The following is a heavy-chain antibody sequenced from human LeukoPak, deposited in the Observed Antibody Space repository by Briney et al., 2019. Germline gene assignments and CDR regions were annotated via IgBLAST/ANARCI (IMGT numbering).Heavy chain of an antibody. J-gene: IGHJ6*03. CDR1: GGSISSYY. CDR2: IYYSGST. V-gene: IGHV4-59*01. Sequence: SETLSLTCTVSGGSISSYYWSWIRRPPGKGLEWIGYIYYSGSTNHNPSLKSRVTISVDTSKNQFSLKLSSVTAADTAVYYCAGHYYDSSGYFLHYYYYMDVWGKGTTVTVSS. D-gene: IGHD3-22*01. CDR3: AGHYYDSSGYFLHYYYYMDV.